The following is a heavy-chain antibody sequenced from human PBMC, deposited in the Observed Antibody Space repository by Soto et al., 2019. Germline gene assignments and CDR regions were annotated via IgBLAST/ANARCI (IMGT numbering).Heavy chain of an antibody. CDR1: GFTFGTYS. CDR3: ANHPLFGVVIIDDYFDY. V-gene: IGHV3-23*01. CDR2: IYGNGGGT. J-gene: IGHJ4*02. Sequence: PGGSLRLSCAASGFTFGTYSMNWVRQAPGKGLEWVSGIYGNGGGTFYADSVKGRFTISRDNSRNTLYLQMNSLRAEDTAVYYCANHPLFGVVIIDDYFDYWGQGTLVTVSS. D-gene: IGHD3-3*01.